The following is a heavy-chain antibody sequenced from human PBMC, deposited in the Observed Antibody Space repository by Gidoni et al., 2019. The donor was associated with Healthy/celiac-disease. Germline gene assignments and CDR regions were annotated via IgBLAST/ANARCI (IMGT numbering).Heavy chain of an antibody. J-gene: IGHJ4*02. Sequence: EVQLVESGGGLVKPGGSLRLACAAFGFTFSSYSMNWVRQAPGKGLEWVSSISSSSSYIYYADSVKGRFTISRDNAKNSLYLQMNSLRAEDTAVYYCARDGDSSSTYNDYWGQGTLVTVSS. CDR2: ISSSSSYI. CDR1: GFTFSSYS. V-gene: IGHV3-21*01. D-gene: IGHD6-6*01. CDR3: ARDGDSSSTYNDY.